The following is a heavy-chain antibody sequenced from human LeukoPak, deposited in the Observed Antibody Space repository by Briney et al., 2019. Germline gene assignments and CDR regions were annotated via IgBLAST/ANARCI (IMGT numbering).Heavy chain of an antibody. J-gene: IGHJ5*02. D-gene: IGHD5-18*01. CDR1: GGTFNNYA. CDR3: ARVTHTELSTWFDP. CDR2: IIPIFGSS. V-gene: IGHV1-69*13. Sequence: GASVKVSCKASGGTFNNYAINWVRQAPGQGLEWMGGIIPIFGSSNYAQKFQGRVTITADESTITAYMELSSLRSEDTAVYYCARVTHTELSTWFDPWGQGTLVTVSS.